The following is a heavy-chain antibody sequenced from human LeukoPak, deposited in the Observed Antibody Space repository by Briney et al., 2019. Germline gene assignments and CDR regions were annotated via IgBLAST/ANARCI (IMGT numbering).Heavy chain of an antibody. V-gene: IGHV4-38-2*02. J-gene: IGHJ4*02. CDR2: IYHSGST. Sequence: SETPSLTCTVSGGSISNYYWGWIRQPPGKGLEWIGSIYHSGSTYYNPSLKSRVTISVDTSKNQFSLKLSSVTAADTAVYYCARDRSYYDSSGYYYWGQGTLVTVSS. CDR3: ARDRSYYDSSGYYY. D-gene: IGHD3-22*01. CDR1: GGSISNYY.